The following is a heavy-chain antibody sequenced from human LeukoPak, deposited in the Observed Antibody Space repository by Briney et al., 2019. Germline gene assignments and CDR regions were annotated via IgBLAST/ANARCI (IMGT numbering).Heavy chain of an antibody. D-gene: IGHD2-2*01. J-gene: IGHJ6*03. CDR2: IYYSGST. Sequence: SETLSLTCTVSGGSISSYYWSWIRQPPGKGLEWIGYIYYSGSTNYNPSLKSRVTTSVDTSKNQFSLKLSSVTAADTAVYYCARAEYCSSTSCWPDYYMDVWGKGTTVTVSS. CDR1: GGSISSYY. CDR3: ARAEYCSSTSCWPDYYMDV. V-gene: IGHV4-59*01.